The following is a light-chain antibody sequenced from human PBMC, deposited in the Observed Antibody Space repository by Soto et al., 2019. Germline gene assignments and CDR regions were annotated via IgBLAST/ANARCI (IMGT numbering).Light chain of an antibody. CDR1: QSVNSN. CDR3: QQYNNWLRWT. J-gene: IGKJ1*01. CDR2: DAS. V-gene: IGKV3-15*01. Sequence: EIVMTQSPATLSVPPGERVTLSCRASQSVNSNLAWYQQKPGRGPRLLIYDASSRATGIPARFSGSGSGTEFTLTIRGLQSEDFAVYYCQQYNNWLRWTFAPGTKVDIK.